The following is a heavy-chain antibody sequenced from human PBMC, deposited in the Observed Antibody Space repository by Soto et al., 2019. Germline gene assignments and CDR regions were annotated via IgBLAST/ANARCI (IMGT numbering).Heavy chain of an antibody. J-gene: IGHJ4*02. CDR2: ISGST. D-gene: IGHD3-22*01. V-gene: IGHV3-53*01. CDR3: ASLYYYDSSGFFDY. Sequence: GGSLRLSCAASGFTFSDSYMSWIRQAPGKGLEWVSFISGSTYYADSVKGRFTISRDNSKNTLYLQMNSLRAEDTAVYYCASLYYYDSSGFFDYWGQGTLVTVSS. CDR1: GFTFSDSY.